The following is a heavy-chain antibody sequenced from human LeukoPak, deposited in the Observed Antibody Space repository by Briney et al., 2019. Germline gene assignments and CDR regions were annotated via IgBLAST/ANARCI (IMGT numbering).Heavy chain of an antibody. Sequence: SGPTLVKPTQTLTLTCTFSGFSLSTSGVGVGWVRQPPGKALEWLALIHWDDDKRYNSSLKSRLTITKDTSKNQVVLTMTNVDPVDTATYYCVHRRIYSPFDYWGQGALVTVSS. CDR1: GFSLSTSGVG. D-gene: IGHD4-11*01. V-gene: IGHV2-5*02. CDR2: IHWDDDK. J-gene: IGHJ4*02. CDR3: VHRRIYSPFDY.